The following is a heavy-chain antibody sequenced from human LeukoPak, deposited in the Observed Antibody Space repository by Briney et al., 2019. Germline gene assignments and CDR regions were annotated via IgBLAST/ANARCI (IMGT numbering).Heavy chain of an antibody. Sequence: PVGSLRLSCAASGCTVSSNYMSWVRQAPGKGLEWVSVIYSGGSTYYADSVKGRYTISRDNSKNTLYLQKNSLRAEDTAVYYCAREGVLSAFDIWGQGTMVTVSS. V-gene: IGHV3-53*01. CDR3: AREGVLSAFDI. CDR1: GCTVSSNY. J-gene: IGHJ3*02. CDR2: IYSGGST. D-gene: IGHD2/OR15-2a*01.